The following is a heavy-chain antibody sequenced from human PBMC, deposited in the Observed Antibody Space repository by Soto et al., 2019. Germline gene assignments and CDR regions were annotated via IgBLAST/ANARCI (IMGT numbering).Heavy chain of an antibody. CDR2: IYYSGST. CDR3: AREGACGGDCYSGLYYYYYGMDV. J-gene: IGHJ6*02. CDR1: GGSISSSSYY. V-gene: IGHV4-39*07. D-gene: IGHD2-21*02. Sequence: PSETLSLTCTVSGGSISSSSYYWGWIRQPPGKGLEWIGSIYYSGSTYYNPSLKSRVTISVDTSKNQFSLKLSSVTAADTAVYYCAREGACGGDCYSGLYYYYYGMDVWGQGTTVTVSS.